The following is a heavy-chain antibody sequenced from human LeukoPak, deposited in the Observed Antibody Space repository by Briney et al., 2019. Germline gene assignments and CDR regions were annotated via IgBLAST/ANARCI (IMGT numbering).Heavy chain of an antibody. CDR3: ARDLSGSPYYYYYMDV. Sequence: GGSLRLSCAASGFTFSSYWMSWVRQAPGKGLEWVASIKQDGSEKYYVDSVKGRFTISRDNAKNSLYLQMNSLRAEDTALYYCARDLSGSPYYYYYMDVWGSGTTVTVSS. CDR2: IKQDGSEK. V-gene: IGHV3-7*01. CDR1: GFTFSSYW. J-gene: IGHJ6*03. D-gene: IGHD6-25*01.